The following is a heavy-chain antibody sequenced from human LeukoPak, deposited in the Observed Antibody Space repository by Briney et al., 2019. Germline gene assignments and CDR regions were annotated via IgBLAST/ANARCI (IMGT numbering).Heavy chain of an antibody. Sequence: GGSLRLSCAASGFTFSDYSMNWVRQAPGKGLEWVSVIYSGGSTYYADSVKGRFTISRDNSKNTLYLQMNSLRAEDAAVYYCARVTEIYGRDGYNYYFDYWGQGTLVTVSS. D-gene: IGHD5-24*01. V-gene: IGHV3-53*01. J-gene: IGHJ4*02. CDR1: GFTFSDYS. CDR2: IYSGGST. CDR3: ARVTEIYGRDGYNYYFDY.